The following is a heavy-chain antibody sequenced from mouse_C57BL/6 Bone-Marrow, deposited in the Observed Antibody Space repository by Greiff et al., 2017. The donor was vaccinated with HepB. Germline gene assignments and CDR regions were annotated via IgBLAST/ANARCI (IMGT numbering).Heavy chain of an antibody. V-gene: IGHV1-74*01. D-gene: IGHD1-1*01. J-gene: IGHJ2*01. Sequence: QVQLQKSGAELVKPGASVKVSCKASGYTFTSYWMHWVKQRPGQGLEWIGRIHPSDSDTNYNQKFKGKATLTVDKSSSTAYMQLSSLTSEDSAVYYCAIPLYYYGNGGYLDYWGQGTTLTVSS. CDR1: GYTFTSYW. CDR2: IHPSDSDT. CDR3: AIPLYYYGNGGYLDY.